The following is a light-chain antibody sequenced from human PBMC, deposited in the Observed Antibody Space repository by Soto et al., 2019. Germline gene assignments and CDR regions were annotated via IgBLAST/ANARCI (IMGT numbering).Light chain of an antibody. Sequence: DIQMTQSPSTLSAYVVDKVTSTCLSSQSISSWLAWYQQKPGKAPKLLIYDASSLESGVPSRFSGSGSGTEFILTISSLQPDDFATYYCQQYNSFPWTFAHGTKVDIK. V-gene: IGKV1-5*01. CDR3: QQYNSFPWT. CDR2: DAS. CDR1: QSISSW. J-gene: IGKJ1*01.